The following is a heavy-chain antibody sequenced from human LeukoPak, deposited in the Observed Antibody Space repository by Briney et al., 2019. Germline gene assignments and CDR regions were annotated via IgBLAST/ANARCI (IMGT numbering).Heavy chain of an antibody. D-gene: IGHD2-21*01. CDR1: GGSISRYY. V-gene: IGHV4-59*01. Sequence: SETLSLTCTVSGGSISRYYWSWIRQPPGKGLEWIGYIYYSGSTNYNPSLKSRVTISVDTSKNQFSLKLSSVTAADTAVYYCARSQGIGYFDYWGQGTLVTVSS. CDR3: ARSQGIGYFDY. CDR2: IYYSGST. J-gene: IGHJ4*02.